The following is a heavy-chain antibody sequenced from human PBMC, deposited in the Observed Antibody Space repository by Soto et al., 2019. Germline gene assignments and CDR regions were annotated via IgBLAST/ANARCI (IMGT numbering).Heavy chain of an antibody. Sequence: SVSNAWMNWVRQAPGKGLEWVGRIKSKTDGGTTDYAAPVKGRFTISRDDSKNTLYLQMNSLKTEDTAVYYCTTDWGQWLVWGAFSIDYWGQGTLVTVSS. D-gene: IGHD6-19*01. J-gene: IGHJ4*02. CDR1: SVSNAW. CDR2: IKSKTDGGTT. CDR3: TTDWGQWLVWGAFSIDY. V-gene: IGHV3-15*07.